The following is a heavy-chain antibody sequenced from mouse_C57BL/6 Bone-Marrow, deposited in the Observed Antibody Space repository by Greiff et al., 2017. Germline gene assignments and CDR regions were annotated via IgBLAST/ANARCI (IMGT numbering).Heavy chain of an antibody. J-gene: IGHJ2*01. CDR3: ARKEYGYGGYYFDY. Sequence: EVQGVASGGGLVKPGGSLKLSCAASGFTFSSYAMSWVRQTPEKRLEWVATISDGGSYTYYPDNVKGRFTISRDNAKNNLYLQMSHLKSEDTAMYYCARKEYGYGGYYFDYWGQGTTLTVSS. D-gene: IGHD2-2*01. CDR1: GFTFSSYA. CDR2: ISDGGSYT. V-gene: IGHV5-4*01.